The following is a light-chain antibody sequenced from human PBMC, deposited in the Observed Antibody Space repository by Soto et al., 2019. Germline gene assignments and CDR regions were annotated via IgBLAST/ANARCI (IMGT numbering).Light chain of an antibody. CDR2: DAS. CDR3: QQYHKWPIT. J-gene: IGKJ5*01. CDR1: QSVSSY. V-gene: IGKV3-15*01. Sequence: EIMLTQSPATLSLSPGERATLSCRASQSVSSYLAWYQQKPGQAPRLLIYDASTRATGIPARFSGSGSGTEFTLTISSLQSEDFAVYYCQQYHKWPITFGQGTRLEIK.